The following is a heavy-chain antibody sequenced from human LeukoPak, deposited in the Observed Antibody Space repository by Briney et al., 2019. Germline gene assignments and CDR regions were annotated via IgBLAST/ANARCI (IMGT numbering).Heavy chain of an antibody. V-gene: IGHV1-8*01. CDR3: AGRYSSSWDILDDAFDI. J-gene: IGHJ3*02. CDR1: GYTFTSYD. Sequence: GASVKVSCKASGYTFTSYDINWVRQATGQGLEWMGWMNPNSSNTGYAQKFQGRVTMTRNTSISTAYMELSSLRSEDTAVYYCAGRYSSSWDILDDAFDIWGQGTMVTVSS. D-gene: IGHD6-13*01. CDR2: MNPNSSNT.